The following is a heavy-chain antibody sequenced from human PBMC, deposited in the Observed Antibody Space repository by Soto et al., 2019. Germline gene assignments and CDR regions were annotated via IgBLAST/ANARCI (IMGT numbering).Heavy chain of an antibody. D-gene: IGHD3-10*01. CDR1: GFTLSDYY. Sequence: QVQLVESGGGLVKPGGSLRLSCVASGFTLSDYYTSWIRQAPGKGLEWVSYISSSGTIDNYADSVKGRFTISRDNAKNSLFLQMNGLRAEDTAVYYCARRTMGNYYYMDVWGKGTTVTVSS. CDR2: ISSSGTID. V-gene: IGHV3-11*01. CDR3: ARRTMGNYYYMDV. J-gene: IGHJ6*03.